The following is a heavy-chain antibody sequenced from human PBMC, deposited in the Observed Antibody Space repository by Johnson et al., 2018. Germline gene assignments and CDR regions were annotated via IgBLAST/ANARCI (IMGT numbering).Heavy chain of an antibody. J-gene: IGHJ3*01. CDR3: AKRGRPQLWFLEDVDDGLDV. V-gene: IGHV3-30*18. CDR2: ISYDGSNK. D-gene: IGHD5-18*01. CDR1: GFTFSSYD. Sequence: VQLVESGGGVVQPGKSLRLSCAASGFTFSSYDMHWVRQAPGKGLEWVAVISYDGSNKYYADSVKGRFVISRDNSKSTLYLQVNSVRAEDTALYYGAKRGRPQLWFLEDVDDGLDVWGQGTMVTVSS.